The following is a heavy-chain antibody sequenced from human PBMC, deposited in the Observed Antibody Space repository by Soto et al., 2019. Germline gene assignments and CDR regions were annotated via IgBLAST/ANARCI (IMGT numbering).Heavy chain of an antibody. CDR2: IYYSGST. CDR1: GGSISSGDYY. D-gene: IGHD4-17*01. CDR3: ATSYGGNSFDY. J-gene: IGHJ4*02. V-gene: IGHV4-30-4*01. Sequence: PSETLSLTCTVSGGSISSGDYYWSWIRQPPGKGLEWIGYIYYSGSTYYKPSLKSRITKSVDTSKNQFSLKLSSVTAADTAVYYCATSYGGNSFDYWGQGTLVTVSS.